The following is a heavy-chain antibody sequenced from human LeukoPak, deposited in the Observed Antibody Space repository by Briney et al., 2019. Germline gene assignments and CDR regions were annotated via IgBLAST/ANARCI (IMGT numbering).Heavy chain of an antibody. CDR3: ARGRITMVRGVIITCWFDP. D-gene: IGHD3-10*01. CDR2: INPNSGGT. V-gene: IGHV1-2*02. Sequence: ASVKVSCKASGYTFTGYYMHWVRQAPGQGLEWMGWINPNSGGTNYAQKFQGRVTMTRDTSISTAYMELSRLGSDDTAVYYCARGRITMVRGVIITCWFDPWGQGTLVTVSS. J-gene: IGHJ5*02. CDR1: GYTFTGYY.